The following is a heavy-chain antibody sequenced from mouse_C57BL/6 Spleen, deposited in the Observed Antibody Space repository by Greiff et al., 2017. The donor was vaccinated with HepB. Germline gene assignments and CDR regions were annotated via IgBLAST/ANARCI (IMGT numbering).Heavy chain of an antibody. D-gene: IGHD2-10*01. J-gene: IGHJ4*01. CDR3: AKEGTYYGSMDY. Sequence: EVKLVESGGGLVKPGGSLKLSCAASGFTFSDYGMHWVRQAPEKGLEWVAYISSGSSTIYYADTAKGRFTISRDNAKNTLFLQMTSLRSEDTAMYYCAKEGTYYGSMDYWGQGTSVTVSS. CDR1: GFTFSDYG. V-gene: IGHV5-17*01. CDR2: ISSGSSTI.